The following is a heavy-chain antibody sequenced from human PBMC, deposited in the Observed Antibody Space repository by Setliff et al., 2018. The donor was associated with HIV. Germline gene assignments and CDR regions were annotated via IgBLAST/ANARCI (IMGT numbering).Heavy chain of an antibody. V-gene: IGHV7-4-1*02. CDR3: ARDGGNGVDY. J-gene: IGHJ4*02. CDR1: GYTLNNYA. CDR2: INTKTGYP. D-gene: IGHD4-4*01. Sequence: ASVKVSCKASGYTLNNYAMNWVRQAPGQGFEWLGWINTKTGYPTYAQDFTGRLVFSLDTSVNTAFVQISSLKAEDTAVYYCARDGGNGVDYWGQGTLITVSS.